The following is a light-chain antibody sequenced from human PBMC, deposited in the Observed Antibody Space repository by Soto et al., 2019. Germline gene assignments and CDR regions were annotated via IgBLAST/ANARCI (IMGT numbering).Light chain of an antibody. V-gene: IGKV3-11*01. J-gene: IGKJ1*01. Sequence: EIVLTQSPATLSLSPGERATLSCRASQSVSSYLAWYQQKPGQAPRLLIYDASNRATGIPARFSGSGSGTDFTLTMSSLEPEDFAVYYCHQRFNWPWTFGQGTKVEIK. CDR1: QSVSSY. CDR3: HQRFNWPWT. CDR2: DAS.